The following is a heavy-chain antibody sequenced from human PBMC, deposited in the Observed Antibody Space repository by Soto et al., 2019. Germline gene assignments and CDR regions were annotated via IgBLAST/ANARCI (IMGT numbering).Heavy chain of an antibody. CDR3: ARAEMRWFGELYYGMDV. J-gene: IGHJ6*02. CDR1: GGSISSGDYY. CDR2: IYYSGST. Sequence: SETLSLTCTVSGGSISSGDYYWSWIRQPPGKGLEWIGYIYYSGSTYYNPSLKSRVTISVDTSKNQFSLKLSSVTAADTAVYYCARAEMRWFGELYYGMDVWGQGTTVTVSS. V-gene: IGHV4-30-4*01. D-gene: IGHD3-10*01.